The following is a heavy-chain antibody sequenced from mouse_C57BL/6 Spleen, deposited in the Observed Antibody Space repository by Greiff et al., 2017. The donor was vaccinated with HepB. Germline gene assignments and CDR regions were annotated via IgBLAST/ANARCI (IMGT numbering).Heavy chain of an antibody. CDR1: GYAFSSSW. Sequence: VQLKESGPELVKPGASVKISCKASGYAFSSSWMNWVKQRPGKGLEWIGRIYPGDGDTNYNGKFKGKATLTADKSSSTAYMQLSSLTSEDSAVYFCARRLRLRVMDYWGQGTSVTVSS. V-gene: IGHV1-82*01. J-gene: IGHJ4*01. CDR3: ARRLRLRVMDY. CDR2: IYPGDGDT. D-gene: IGHD3-2*02.